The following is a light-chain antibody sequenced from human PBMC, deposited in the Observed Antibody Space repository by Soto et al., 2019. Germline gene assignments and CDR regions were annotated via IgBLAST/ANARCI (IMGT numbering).Light chain of an antibody. Sequence: ALTQPASVSGSPGQSITISCTGTSSDVGGYNYVSWYQHHPGKAPKLMIYDVSNRPSGVSNRFSGTKSGNTASLTISGLQAEDEADYYCSSFTSSTTYVFGTGTKLTVL. J-gene: IGLJ1*01. CDR3: SSFTSSTTYV. CDR1: SSDVGGYNY. CDR2: DVS. V-gene: IGLV2-14*03.